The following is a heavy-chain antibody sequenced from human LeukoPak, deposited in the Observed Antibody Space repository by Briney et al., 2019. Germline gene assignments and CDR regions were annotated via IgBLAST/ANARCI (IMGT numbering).Heavy chain of an antibody. Sequence: GGSLRLSCAASGFTFSSYAMHWVRQAPGKGLEWVAVISYDGSNKYYADSVKGRFTISRDNSKNTLYLQMNSLRAEDTAVYYCATSYYDSSGYSCFDYWGQGTLVTVSS. CDR1: GFTFSSYA. J-gene: IGHJ4*02. V-gene: IGHV3-30-3*01. D-gene: IGHD3-22*01. CDR3: ATSYYDSSGYSCFDY. CDR2: ISYDGSNK.